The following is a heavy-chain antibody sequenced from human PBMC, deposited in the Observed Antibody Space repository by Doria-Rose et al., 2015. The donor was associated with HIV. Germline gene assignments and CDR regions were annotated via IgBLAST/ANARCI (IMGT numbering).Heavy chain of an antibody. CDR3: AREGRITSFGGLPNGAFDI. CDR1: GGSISRSNYY. D-gene: IGHD3-3*01. V-gene: IGHV4-39*07. CDR2: IYYSGNT. J-gene: IGHJ3*02. Sequence: QLQESGPGLVKPSETLSLTCAVSGGSISRSNYYWGWIRQSPGKGLEWLGSIYYSGNTYYNPSLKSRVTVSVDTSKNQFSLKVSSVPAADTATYYCAREGRITSFGGLPNGAFDIWGPGTMVTVSS.